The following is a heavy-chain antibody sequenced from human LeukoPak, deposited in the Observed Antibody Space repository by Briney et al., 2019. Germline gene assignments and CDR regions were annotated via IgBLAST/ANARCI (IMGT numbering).Heavy chain of an antibody. V-gene: IGHV4-39*07. CDR1: GGSISSGSSF. CDR3: VSTQDTYDFWCGYYFDY. CDR2: IHYTGST. J-gene: IGHJ4*02. D-gene: IGHD3-3*01. Sequence: PSETLSLTCTVSGGSISSGSSFWGWIRQPPGKGLEWIGSIHYTGSTDYNPSLKRRVTISLDTSKNQFSLRLTSVTAADTAIYYCVSTQDTYDFWCGYYFDYWGQGTLVTVSS.